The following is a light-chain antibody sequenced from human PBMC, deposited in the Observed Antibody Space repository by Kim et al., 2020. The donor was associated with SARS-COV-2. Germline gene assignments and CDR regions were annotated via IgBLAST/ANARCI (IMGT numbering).Light chain of an antibody. Sequence: GSVGDRVTITCRASQGISSWLAWYQQKPGKAPKLLIYAASILESGVPSRFSGSGSGTDFTLTISSLQPEDFAIYYCQHGSSFPQTFGQGTKVDIK. CDR2: AAS. CDR3: QHGSSFPQT. V-gene: IGKV1-12*01. J-gene: IGKJ1*01. CDR1: QGISSW.